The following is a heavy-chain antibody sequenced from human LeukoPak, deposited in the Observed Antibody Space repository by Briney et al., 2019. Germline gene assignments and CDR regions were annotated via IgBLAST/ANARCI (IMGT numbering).Heavy chain of an antibody. Sequence: SETLSLTCTVSGGSISSGSYYWSWIRQPAGKGLEWIGRIYTSGSTNYNPSLKSRVTISVDTSKNQFSLKLSSVTAADTAVYYCARGLYSYYDSSGYPSDDAFDIWGQGTMVTVSS. D-gene: IGHD3-22*01. CDR1: GGSISSGSYY. CDR3: ARGLYSYYDSSGYPSDDAFDI. CDR2: IYTSGST. J-gene: IGHJ3*02. V-gene: IGHV4-61*02.